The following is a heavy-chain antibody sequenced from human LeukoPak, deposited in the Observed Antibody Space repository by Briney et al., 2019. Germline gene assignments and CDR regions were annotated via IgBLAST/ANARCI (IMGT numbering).Heavy chain of an antibody. D-gene: IGHD2-15*01. J-gene: IGHJ4*02. V-gene: IGHV4-39*07. CDR3: WLQRMVAAYFDS. CDR1: GFTFSSYW. Sequence: GSLRLSCAASGFTFSSYWMTWVRQAPGKGLEWIGSIHDSGSTYYNQTLKSRLTISVDTSKNQFSLQLSSVTAADTAVYYCWLQRMVAAYFDSWGQGTLVTVSS. CDR2: IHDSGST.